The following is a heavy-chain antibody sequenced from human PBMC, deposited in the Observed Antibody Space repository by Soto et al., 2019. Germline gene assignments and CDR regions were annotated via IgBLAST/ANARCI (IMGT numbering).Heavy chain of an antibody. Sequence: QVQLQESGPGLVKPSQTLSLTCTVSGGSISSGGYYWSWIRQHPGKGLEWIGYIYYSGSTYYNPSLKSRVTISVDTSKDQFSLKLSSVTAADTAVSYCARDGGIAVAGTGINYYYYGMDVWGQGTTVTVSS. CDR3: ARDGGIAVAGTGINYYYYGMDV. CDR1: GGSISSGGYY. V-gene: IGHV4-31*03. J-gene: IGHJ6*02. CDR2: IYYSGST. D-gene: IGHD6-19*01.